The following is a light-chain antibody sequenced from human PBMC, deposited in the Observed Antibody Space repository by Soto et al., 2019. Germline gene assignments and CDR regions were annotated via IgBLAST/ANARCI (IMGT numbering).Light chain of an antibody. J-gene: IGLJ1*01. Sequence: QSVLTQPPSVSAAPGQKVTISCSGSSYNIGNNYVSWYQQLPGTSPKLLIYDNDKRPSEIPDRFSGSKSGTSATLGITGLQTGDEADYYCGTWDSSLTYVFGTGTKLTVL. CDR3: GTWDSSLTYV. CDR2: DND. V-gene: IGLV1-51*01. CDR1: SYNIGNNY.